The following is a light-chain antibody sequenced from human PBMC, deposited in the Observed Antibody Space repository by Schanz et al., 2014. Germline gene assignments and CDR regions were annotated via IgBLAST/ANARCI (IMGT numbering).Light chain of an antibody. J-gene: IGKJ4*01. CDR3: QQRSNWPLT. CDR1: QSVSIY. V-gene: IGKV3-11*01. Sequence: EIVLTQSPATLSLSPGERATLSCRASQSVSIYLAWYQQKPGQAPRLLIYDASNRATGIPARFSGSGSGTDFTLTISSLETEDSAVYYCQQRSNWPLTFGGGTKVEIK. CDR2: DAS.